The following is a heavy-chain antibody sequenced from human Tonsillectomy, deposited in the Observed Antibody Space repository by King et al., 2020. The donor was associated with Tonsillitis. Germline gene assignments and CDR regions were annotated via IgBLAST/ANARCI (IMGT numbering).Heavy chain of an antibody. Sequence: QLVQSGAEVKKPGSSVKVSCKAFGGTFGTYAISWVRQAPGQGLEWVGGIIPIFCTADSAQKFQGRVTITADEYTSSVYMELSRLRPDDTAVYYCARNGGCRDCNRNIIGAFDIWGRGKMVTVSS. D-gene: IGHD2-21*02. CDR1: GGTFGTYA. V-gene: IGHV1-69*01. CDR3: ARNGGCRDCNRNIIGAFDI. CDR2: IIPIFCTA. J-gene: IGHJ3*02.